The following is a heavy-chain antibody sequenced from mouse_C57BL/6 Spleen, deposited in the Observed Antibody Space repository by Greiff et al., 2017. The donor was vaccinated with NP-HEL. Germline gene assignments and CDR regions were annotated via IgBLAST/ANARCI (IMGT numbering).Heavy chain of an antibody. Sequence: VQLQQSGAELVRPGASVTLSCKASGYTFTDYEMHWVKQTPVHGLEWIGAIDPETGGTAHNQKFKGKAILTADKSSSTAYLELRSLTSEDSAVYYCTRGGFLFGAMDYWGQGTSVTVSS. CDR2: IDPETGGT. CDR3: TRGGFLFGAMDY. J-gene: IGHJ4*01. CDR1: GYTFTDYE. V-gene: IGHV1-15*01. D-gene: IGHD1-1*01.